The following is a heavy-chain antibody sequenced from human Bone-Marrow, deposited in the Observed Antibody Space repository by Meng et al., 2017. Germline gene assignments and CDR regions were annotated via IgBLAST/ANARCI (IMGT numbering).Heavy chain of an antibody. CDR3: ARDNALYWYFDL. J-gene: IGHJ2*01. D-gene: IGHD1-14*01. CDR2: IYSGGNT. CDR1: GFSVSHNY. V-gene: IGHV3-66*02. Sequence: GGSLRLSCAASGFSVSHNYMSWVRQAPGKGLEWVSVIYSGGNTYYADSVKGRFTISRDNSKNTVFLHINSLRPEDTAVYYCARDNALYWYFDLWGRGTLVTVSS.